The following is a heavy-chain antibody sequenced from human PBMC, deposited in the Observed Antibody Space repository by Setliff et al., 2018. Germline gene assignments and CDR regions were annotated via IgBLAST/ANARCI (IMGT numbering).Heavy chain of an antibody. Sequence: GGSLRLSCAAPELIFSHTWMNWVRQAPGKGLEWVGRIKGQTDGGTTDYAAPVKGRFSISRDDSKNTVYLQMNNLQSADTAVYYCSVDCAGSTSCYEKFHGWGQGTLVTVSS. CDR1: ELIFSHTW. CDR3: SVDCAGSTSCYEKFHG. V-gene: IGHV3-15*01. J-gene: IGHJ1*01. CDR2: IKGQTDGGTT. D-gene: IGHD2-2*01.